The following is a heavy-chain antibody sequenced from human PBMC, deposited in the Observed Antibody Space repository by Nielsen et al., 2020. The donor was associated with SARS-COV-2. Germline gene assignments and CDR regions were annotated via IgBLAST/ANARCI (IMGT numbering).Heavy chain of an antibody. Sequence: GGSLRLSCAASGFTFSSYGMHWVRQAPGKGLEWVAVISYDGSNKYYADSVKGRFTISRDNSKNTLYLQMNSLRAEDTAVYYCAKDRRIVGATPLDYWGQGTLVTVSS. CDR1: GFTFSSYG. CDR2: ISYDGSNK. J-gene: IGHJ4*02. D-gene: IGHD1-26*01. V-gene: IGHV3-30*18. CDR3: AKDRRIVGATPLDY.